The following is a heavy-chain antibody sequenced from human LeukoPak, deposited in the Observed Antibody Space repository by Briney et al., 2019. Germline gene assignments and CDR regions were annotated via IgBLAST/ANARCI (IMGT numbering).Heavy chain of an antibody. V-gene: IGHV3-33*01. Sequence: GGSLRLSCAASGFTFSRNGMHWVRQAPGKGLEWVAVIWYDGSNEYYADSVKGRFTVSRDNSKNTMYLQMNSLRAEDTAVYYCAREGYCSGGSCHPPDYWGQGTLVTVSS. D-gene: IGHD2-15*01. CDR3: AREGYCSGGSCHPPDY. J-gene: IGHJ4*02. CDR2: IWYDGSNE. CDR1: GFTFSRNG.